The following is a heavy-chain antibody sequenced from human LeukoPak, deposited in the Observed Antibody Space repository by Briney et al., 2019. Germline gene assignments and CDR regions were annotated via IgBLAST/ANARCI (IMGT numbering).Heavy chain of an antibody. V-gene: IGHV3-48*02. D-gene: IGHD3-10*01. CDR3: ARRAAGRPGDDYFQH. CDR1: GFTFSGYS. CDR2: ISASRSSI. J-gene: IGHJ1*01. Sequence: GGSLRLSCAASGFTFSGYSMNWVRQAVGKGLEWVSYISASRSSIYYADSVKGRFTISRDNAKNSLYLQMNSLRDEDTAVYYCARRAAGRPGDDYFQHWGQGILVTVSS.